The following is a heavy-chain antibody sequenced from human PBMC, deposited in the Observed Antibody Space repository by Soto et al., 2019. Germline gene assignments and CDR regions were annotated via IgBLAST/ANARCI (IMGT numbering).Heavy chain of an antibody. CDR3: VKGGWLDF. J-gene: IGHJ5*01. CDR1: GFSFSTFE. V-gene: IGHV3-23*01. CDR2: ISDDGSRT. D-gene: IGHD3-16*01. Sequence: EVQLLESGGGLAQPGGSLRLSCAASGFSFSTFEMSWVRQAPGRGLEWVSFISDDGSRTYYADAGKGRFTISRDNSKHALYLQMNCLTAEDTAVYACVKGGWLDFWGQGPLVTVSS.